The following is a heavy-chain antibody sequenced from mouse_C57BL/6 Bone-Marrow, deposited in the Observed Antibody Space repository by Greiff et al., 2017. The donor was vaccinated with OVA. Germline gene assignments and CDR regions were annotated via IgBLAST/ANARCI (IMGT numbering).Heavy chain of an antibody. Sequence: EVKLMESGGGLVKPGGSLKLSCAASGFTFSDYGMHWVRQAPEKGLEWVAYISSGSSTTYYADTVKGRFTISRDNAKNTLFLQMTSLRSEDTAVYYCARGGYYADFDYWGQGTTLTVSS. CDR3: ARGGYYADFDY. CDR1: GFTFSDYG. J-gene: IGHJ2*01. D-gene: IGHD2-3*01. CDR2: ISSGSSTT. V-gene: IGHV5-17*01.